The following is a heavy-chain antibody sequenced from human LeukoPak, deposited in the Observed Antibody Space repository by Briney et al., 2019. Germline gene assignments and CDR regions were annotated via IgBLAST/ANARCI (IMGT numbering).Heavy chain of an antibody. J-gene: IGHJ4*02. CDR2: ISSGSSYI. CDR1: GFTFSSYS. CDR3: ARAQQVSGSSDY. D-gene: IGHD3-10*01. Sequence: PGGSLRLSCAASGFTFSSYSMNWVRQAPGKGLEWVSSISSGSSYIYYADSVKGRFTISRDNAKNSLYLQMNSLRAEDTAVYYCARAQQVSGSSDYWGQGTLVTVSS. V-gene: IGHV3-21*01.